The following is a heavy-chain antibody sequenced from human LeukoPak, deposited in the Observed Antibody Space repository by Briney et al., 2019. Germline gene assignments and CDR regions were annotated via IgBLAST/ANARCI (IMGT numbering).Heavy chain of an antibody. CDR2: TYYRSQQWHS. CDR3: GRETDFGVVTN. D-gene: IGHD3-3*01. J-gene: IGHJ4*02. V-gene: IGHV6-1*01. Sequence: SQTLSLTCAIFGDSVSSNGASWNWIRQSPSRGLEWLGRTYYRSQQWHSDYAPSVKGRITLNPYTSKNQFSLQLNSMIPEDTAVYYCGRETDFGVVTNWGQGTLVTVSS. CDR1: GDSVSSNGAS.